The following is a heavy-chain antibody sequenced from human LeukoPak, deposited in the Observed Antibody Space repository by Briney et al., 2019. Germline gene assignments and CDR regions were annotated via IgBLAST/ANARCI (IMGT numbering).Heavy chain of an antibody. D-gene: IGHD6-19*01. J-gene: IGHJ6*03. CDR1: GDSVSSNSAA. V-gene: IGHV6-1*01. CDR3: AGYRGVAGDKPDYYYYYMDV. Sequence: SQTLSLTCAISGDSVSSNSAAWNWIRQSPSRGLEWLGRTYYRSKWYNDYAVSVKSRITLNPDTSKNQFSLQLNSVTPEDTAVYYCAGYRGVAGDKPDYYYYYMDVWGKGTTVTISS. CDR2: TYYRSKWYN.